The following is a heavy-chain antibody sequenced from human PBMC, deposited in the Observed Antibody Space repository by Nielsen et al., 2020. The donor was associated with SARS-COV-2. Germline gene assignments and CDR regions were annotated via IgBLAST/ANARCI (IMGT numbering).Heavy chain of an antibody. CDR1: GGSFSGYY. CDR2: INHSGST. J-gene: IGHJ5*02. CDR3: ARGSQWLVRGRWFDP. Sequence: SETLSLTCAVYGGSFSGYYWSWIRQPPGKGLEWIGEINHSGSTNYNPSLKSRVTISVGTSKNQFSLKLSSVTAADTAVYYCARGSQWLVRGRWFDPWGQGTLVTVSS. V-gene: IGHV4-34*01. D-gene: IGHD6-19*01.